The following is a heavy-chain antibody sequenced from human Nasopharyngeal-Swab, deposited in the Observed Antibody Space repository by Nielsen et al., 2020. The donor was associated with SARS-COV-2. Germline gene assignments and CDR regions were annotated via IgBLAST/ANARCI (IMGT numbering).Heavy chain of an antibody. J-gene: IGHJ3*02. CDR3: ARRGTGGKKGAFDI. CDR2: IYYSGST. V-gene: IGHV4-59*08. Sequence: MRQCPGKGLEWIGYIYYSGSTNYNPSLKSRVTISVDTSKNQFSLKLSSVTAADTAVYYCARRGTGGKKGAFDIWGQGTMVT. D-gene: IGHD2-8*02.